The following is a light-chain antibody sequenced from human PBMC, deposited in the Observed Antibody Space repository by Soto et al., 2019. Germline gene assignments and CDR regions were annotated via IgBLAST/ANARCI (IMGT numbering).Light chain of an antibody. Sequence: QSALTQPPSASGSPGQSVTISCTGTNSDVGGYNYVSWYQQHPGKAPKLMIYEVTKRPSGVPDRFSGSKSGNTASLTVSGLQGDDEADYYCSSYAGSNNVVFGGGTKLTVL. CDR3: SSYAGSNNVV. V-gene: IGLV2-8*01. J-gene: IGLJ2*01. CDR1: NSDVGGYNY. CDR2: EVT.